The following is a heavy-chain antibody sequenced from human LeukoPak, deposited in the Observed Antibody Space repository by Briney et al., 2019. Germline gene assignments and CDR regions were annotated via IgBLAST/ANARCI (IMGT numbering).Heavy chain of an antibody. CDR1: GGSISNYY. D-gene: IGHD1-1*01. V-gene: IGHV4-4*07. J-gene: IGHJ4*02. CDR3: ARVDEERRVY. CDR2: IYTSGTT. Sequence: SETLSLTCTVSGGSISNYYWSWIRQPAGKGLEWIGRIYTSGTTHYNPSLKSRVTMSVDTSKNQFSLNLSSVTAADTAVYYCARVDEERRVYWGQGTLVTVSS.